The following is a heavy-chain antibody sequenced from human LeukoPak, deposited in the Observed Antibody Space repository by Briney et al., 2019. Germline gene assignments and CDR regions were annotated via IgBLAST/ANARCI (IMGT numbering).Heavy chain of an antibody. Sequence: GGSLRLSCAASGFTFSNYAMSWVRQAPGKGLEWVSAISGGGGSTYYADSVRGRFTVSRDNSRNSLYLQMNSLRAEDTAVYYCAREGAGYGDYPYFYAMDVWGQGTTVTVSS. CDR2: ISGGGGST. CDR3: AREGAGYGDYPYFYAMDV. CDR1: GFTFSNYA. V-gene: IGHV3-23*01. D-gene: IGHD4-17*01. J-gene: IGHJ6*02.